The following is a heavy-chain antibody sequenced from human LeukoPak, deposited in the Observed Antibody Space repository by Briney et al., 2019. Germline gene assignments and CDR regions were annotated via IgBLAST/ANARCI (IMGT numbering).Heavy chain of an antibody. V-gene: IGHV3-23*05. J-gene: IGHJ4*02. Sequence: GGSLRLSCVVSGFTFSSHAMCWVRQAPGRGLEWVSSIDISGDSTSYADSVKGRFTVSRDNSKNTLLLQMDSLRAEDSAIYYCANEIRPNDYWGQGTLVTVSS. D-gene: IGHD4/OR15-4a*01. CDR1: GFTFSSHA. CDR3: ANEIRPNDY. CDR2: IDISGDST.